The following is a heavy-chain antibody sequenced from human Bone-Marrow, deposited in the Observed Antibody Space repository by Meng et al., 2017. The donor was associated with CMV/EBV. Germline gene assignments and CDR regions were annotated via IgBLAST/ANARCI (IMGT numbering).Heavy chain of an antibody. J-gene: IGHJ4*02. CDR1: GGSFSGYY. V-gene: IGHV4-34*01. CDR2: INHSGST. CDR3: ARGGRVVPAAVDSNNDY. Sequence: AETLSLTCAVSGGSFSGYYWSWIRQPPGKGLEWIGEINHSGSTDYNPSLKSRVTISVDTSKNQFSLKLSSVTAAATAVYYCARGGRVVPAAVDSNNDYWGQGTLVTVSS. D-gene: IGHD2-2*01.